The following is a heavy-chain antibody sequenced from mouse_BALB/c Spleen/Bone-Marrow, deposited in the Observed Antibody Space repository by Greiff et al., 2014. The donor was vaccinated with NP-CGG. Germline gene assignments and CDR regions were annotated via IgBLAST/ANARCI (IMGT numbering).Heavy chain of an antibody. CDR3: ARRLRAWFAY. CDR2: IWSGGST. D-gene: IGHD2-4*01. J-gene: IGHJ3*01. CDR1: GFSLTSYG. Sequence: QVQLQQPGPGLVQPSQILSITCTVSGFSLTSYGVHWVRQSPGKGLEWLGVIWSGGSTDYNAAFISRLSISKDNSKSQVFFKMNSLQANDTAIYYCARRLRAWFAYWGQGTLVTVSA. V-gene: IGHV2-2*02.